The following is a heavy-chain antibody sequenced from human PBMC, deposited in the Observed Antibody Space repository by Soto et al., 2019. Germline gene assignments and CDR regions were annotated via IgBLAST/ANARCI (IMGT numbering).Heavy chain of an antibody. Sequence: QVQLVESGGGLVKPGGSLRLSCAASGFTFGDYYMTWIRQAPGKGLEWISYISSSATTMYYADSVKGRFTISRDNAKKSLYLQMNSLRAEDTAVYYCARGGILARPFDYWGQGTLVTVSS. CDR3: ARGGILARPFDY. CDR1: GFTFGDYY. D-gene: IGHD6-6*01. J-gene: IGHJ4*02. CDR2: ISSSATTM. V-gene: IGHV3-11*01.